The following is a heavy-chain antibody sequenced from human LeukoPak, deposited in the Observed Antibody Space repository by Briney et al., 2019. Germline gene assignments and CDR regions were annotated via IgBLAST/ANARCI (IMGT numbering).Heavy chain of an antibody. V-gene: IGHV3-23*01. D-gene: IGHD6-19*01. CDR2: ISGSGGST. J-gene: IGHJ4*02. CDR3: AKGPSSSGWYTPWGY. Sequence: SGGSLRLSCAASGFTFSSYAMSWVRQAPGKGLEWVSAISGSGGSTYYADPVKGRFTISRDNSKNTLYLQMNSLRAEDTAVYYCAKGPSSSGWYTPWGYWGQGTLVTVSS. CDR1: GFTFSSYA.